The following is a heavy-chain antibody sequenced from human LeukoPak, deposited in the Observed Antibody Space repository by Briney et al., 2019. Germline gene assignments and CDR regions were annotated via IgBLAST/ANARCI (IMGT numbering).Heavy chain of an antibody. CDR2: IYYSGST. Sequence: PSETLSLTCTVSGGSISSGDYYWSWIRQPPGKGLEWIGYIYYSGSTYYNPSLKSRVTISVDTSKNQFSLKLSSVTAADTAVYYCAREGDSYGPYFDYWGQGTLVTVSS. V-gene: IGHV4-30-4*01. D-gene: IGHD5-18*01. CDR1: GGSISSGDYY. J-gene: IGHJ4*02. CDR3: AREGDSYGPYFDY.